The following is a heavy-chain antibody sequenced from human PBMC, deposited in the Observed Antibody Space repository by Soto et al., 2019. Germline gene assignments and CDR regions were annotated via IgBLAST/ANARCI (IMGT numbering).Heavy chain of an antibody. CDR3: ALRSMAVVPEY. CDR1: GDSISSYY. J-gene: IGHJ4*02. CDR2: LYYGWSA. V-gene: IGHV4-59*01. D-gene: IGHD3-22*01. Sequence: QVQLQESGPGLVKPSETLSLTCAVSGDSISSYYCMWIRQPPGKGLESIGYLYYGWSANYNRFLKSRVTLSVDTSTNQCSLTLSSMTAADTTVYYCALRSMAVVPEYWGQVTLVTVSS.